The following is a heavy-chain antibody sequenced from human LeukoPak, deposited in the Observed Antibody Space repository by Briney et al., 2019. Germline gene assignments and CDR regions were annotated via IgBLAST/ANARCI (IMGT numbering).Heavy chain of an antibody. V-gene: IGHV4-59*02. CDR1: GGSVSTYY. Sequence: SETLSLTCTVSGGSVSTYYWHWIRQPPGKGLEWIGYMSYSGSTNYNPSLKSRVTMSADTSKNQFSLKLSSVTAADTAVYYCARAQGFSVWFGEPLDYWGQGTLVTVSS. CDR3: ARAQGFSVWFGEPLDY. CDR2: MSYSGST. D-gene: IGHD3-10*01. J-gene: IGHJ4*02.